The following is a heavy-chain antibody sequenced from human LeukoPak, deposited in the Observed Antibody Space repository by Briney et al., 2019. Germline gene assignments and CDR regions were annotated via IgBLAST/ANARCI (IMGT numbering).Heavy chain of an antibody. CDR3: ARQKNDYGDYPDAFDI. D-gene: IGHD4-17*01. CDR1: GYTFTSYY. V-gene: IGHV1-46*01. CDR2: INPSAGNT. Sequence: ASVKVSCKASGYTFTSYYIHCVRQAPGQGLEWMGLINPSAGNTAYAQKFQGRGSMTSDTSTSTVYMELSSLRSEDTAVYYCARQKNDYGDYPDAFDIWGQGTMVTVSS. J-gene: IGHJ3*02.